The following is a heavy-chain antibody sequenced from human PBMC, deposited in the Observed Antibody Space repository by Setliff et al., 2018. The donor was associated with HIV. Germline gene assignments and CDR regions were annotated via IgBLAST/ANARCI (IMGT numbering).Heavy chain of an antibody. CDR2: VYHSGGT. V-gene: IGHV4-39*01. CDR3: ARLSLSLVRGIINSGDRFFDY. Sequence: SETLSLTCTVSGGSISSFSYYWAWIRQSPGKGLEWIGNVYHSGGTDYNPSLRSRVSISVDTSTNQFSLSLASVTAADTAVYYCARLSLSLVRGIINSGDRFFDYWGQGSLVTVSS. CDR1: GGSISSFSYY. D-gene: IGHD3-10*01. J-gene: IGHJ4*02.